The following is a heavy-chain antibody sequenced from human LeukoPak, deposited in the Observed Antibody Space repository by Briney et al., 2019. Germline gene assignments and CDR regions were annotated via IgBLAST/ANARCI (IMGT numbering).Heavy chain of an antibody. CDR1: GFTFSSYA. D-gene: IGHD4-17*01. J-gene: IGHJ4*02. V-gene: IGHV3-30*04. Sequence: PGGSLRLSCAASGFTFSSYAMHWVRQAPGKGLEWVAVISYDGSNKYYADSVKGRFTISRDNSKNTLYLQMNSLRAEDTAVYYCARDLGTVTTNYWDQGTLVTVSS. CDR2: ISYDGSNK. CDR3: ARDLGTVTTNY.